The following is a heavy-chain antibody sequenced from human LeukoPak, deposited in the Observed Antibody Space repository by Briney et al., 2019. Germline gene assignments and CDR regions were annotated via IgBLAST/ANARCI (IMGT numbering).Heavy chain of an antibody. V-gene: IGHV3-21*04. Sequence: PGGSLRLSCAASGFTFSSYSMNWVRQAPGKGLEWVSSISSSSSYIYYADSVKGRFTISRDNAKNSLYLQMNSLRAEDTAVYYCARDSGSGPPYYFDYWGQGTLVTVSS. CDR3: ARDSGSGPPYYFDY. CDR1: GFTFSSYS. CDR2: ISSSSSYI. D-gene: IGHD3-10*01. J-gene: IGHJ4*02.